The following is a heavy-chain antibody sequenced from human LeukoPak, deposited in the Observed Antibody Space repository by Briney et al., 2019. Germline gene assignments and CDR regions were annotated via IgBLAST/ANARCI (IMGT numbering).Heavy chain of an antibody. CDR1: GVSINTCCYY. CDR3: ATDGQHTYGRYFAY. Sequence: PSETLSLTCDVSGVSINTCCYYWTWIRQPPGKGLEWIGYKYYSGSTRYNSSLRSRLTISLDSSKNQFSLRLTSVTAADTAVYYCATDGQHTYGRYFAYWGQGILVTVSS. D-gene: IGHD3-16*02. V-gene: IGHV4-61*01. CDR2: KYYSGST. J-gene: IGHJ4*02.